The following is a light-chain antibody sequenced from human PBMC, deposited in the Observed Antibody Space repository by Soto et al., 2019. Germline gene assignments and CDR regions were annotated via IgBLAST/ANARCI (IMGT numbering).Light chain of an antibody. J-gene: IGKJ1*01. Sequence: ESVLTQSPGTLSLSPGERATLSCRASQSVSSNYLARYQQKPGQAPRLLIYGASTRATGIPDRFSGSGSGTDFTLTISRLEPEDSAVYYCQQYGSSPTWKCGQGNKGAIK. CDR3: QQYGSSPTWK. V-gene: IGKV3-20*01. CDR1: QSVSSNY. CDR2: GAS.